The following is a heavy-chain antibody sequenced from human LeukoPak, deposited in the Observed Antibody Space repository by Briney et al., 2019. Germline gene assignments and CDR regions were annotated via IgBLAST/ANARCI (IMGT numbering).Heavy chain of an antibody. V-gene: IGHV1-8*02. J-gene: IGHJ4*02. D-gene: IGHD4-23*01. CDR3: ARSTVGPHDY. CDR1: GYTFTGYY. Sequence: ASVKVSCKASGYTFTGYYMHWVRQAPGQGLEWMGWMNPNSGNTGYAQKFQGRVTMTRNTSISTAYMELSSLRSEDTAVYYCARSTVGPHDYWGQGTLVTVSS. CDR2: MNPNSGNT.